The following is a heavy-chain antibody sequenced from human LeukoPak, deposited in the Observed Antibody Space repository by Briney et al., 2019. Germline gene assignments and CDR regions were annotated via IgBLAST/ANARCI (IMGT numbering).Heavy chain of an antibody. CDR2: IWYDGSNK. CDR3: ARKSGSYYGRLGVAFDI. Sequence: GGSLRLSCAASGFTFSSYGMHWVRQAPGKGLEWVAVIWYDGSNKYYADSVKGRFTISRDNSKNTLYLQMNSLRAEDTAVYYCARKSGSYYGRLGVAFDIWGQGTMVTVSS. V-gene: IGHV3-33*01. D-gene: IGHD1-26*01. J-gene: IGHJ3*02. CDR1: GFTFSSYG.